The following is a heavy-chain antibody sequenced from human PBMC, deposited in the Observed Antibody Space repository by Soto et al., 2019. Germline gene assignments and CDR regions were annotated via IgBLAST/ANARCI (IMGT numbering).Heavy chain of an antibody. V-gene: IGHV3-7*03. Sequence: PGGSLRLSCAASGFSFSIYWMSWVRHAPGKGLEWVAIIKQDGSEKYYVDSVKGRFTISRDNAKNSVFLQMNSLRAEDTAVYYCVGDWFVEANYDRLDYWGQGTLVTVSS. CDR2: IKQDGSEK. J-gene: IGHJ4*02. CDR1: GFSFSIYW. CDR3: VGDWFVEANYDRLDY. D-gene: IGHD3-10*01.